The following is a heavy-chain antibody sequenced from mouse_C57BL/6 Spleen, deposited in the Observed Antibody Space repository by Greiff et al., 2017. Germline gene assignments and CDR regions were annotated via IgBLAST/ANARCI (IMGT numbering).Heavy chain of an antibody. D-gene: IGHD2-1*01. CDR2: ISYDGSN. Sequence: EVQLVESGPGLVKPSQSLSLTCSVTGYSITSGYYWNWIRQFPGNKLEWMGYISYDGSNNYNPSLKNRISITRDTSKNQFFLKLNSVTTEDTATYYCARDEGYYGNYERAMDYWGQGTSVTVSS. CDR3: ARDEGYYGNYERAMDY. CDR1: GYSITSGYY. J-gene: IGHJ4*01. V-gene: IGHV3-6*01.